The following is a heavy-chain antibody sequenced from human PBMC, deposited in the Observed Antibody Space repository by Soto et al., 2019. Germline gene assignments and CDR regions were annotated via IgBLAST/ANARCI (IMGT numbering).Heavy chain of an antibody. CDR2: ISGSGGST. CDR1: GFTFSSYA. J-gene: IGHJ3*02. Sequence: PGGSLRLSCAASGFTFSSYAMSWVRQAPGKGLEWVSAISGSGGSTYYADSVKGRFTISRDNSKNTLYLQMNSLRAEDTAVYYCALTTNIVVVVAATLPALDIWGQGTMVTVSS. CDR3: ALTTNIVVVVAATLPALDI. D-gene: IGHD2-15*01. V-gene: IGHV3-23*01.